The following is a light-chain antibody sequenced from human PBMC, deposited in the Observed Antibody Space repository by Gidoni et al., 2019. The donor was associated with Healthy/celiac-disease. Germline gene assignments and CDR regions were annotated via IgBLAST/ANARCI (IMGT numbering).Light chain of an antibody. CDR3: QQANSFPYS. J-gene: IGKJ2*03. CDR2: AAS. Sequence: DIQMTHYPSSVSASVGDRVTITCRASQGISSWLDWYQQKPGKAPKLLIYAASSLQSGVPSRFSGSGSGTDFTLTISSLQPEDFATYYCQQANSFPYSFGQGTKLEIK. CDR1: QGISSW. V-gene: IGKV1-12*01.